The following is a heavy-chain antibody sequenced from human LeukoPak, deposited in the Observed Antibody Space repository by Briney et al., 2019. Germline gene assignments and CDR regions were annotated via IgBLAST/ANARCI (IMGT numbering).Heavy chain of an antibody. V-gene: IGHV4-30-4*01. CDR1: GGSISSGDYY. J-gene: IGHJ6*02. D-gene: IGHD3-3*01. CDR3: ARGPVSPFGVVKPPYSKYYYHGMDV. CDR2: IYYSGST. Sequence: SQTLSLTCTVSGGSISSGDYYWSWIRQPPGKGLEWIGYIYYSGSTYYTPSLRGRVTISVDTSKNQISLKLSSVTAADTAVYYCARGPVSPFGVVKPPYSKYYYHGMDVWGQGTTVTVSS.